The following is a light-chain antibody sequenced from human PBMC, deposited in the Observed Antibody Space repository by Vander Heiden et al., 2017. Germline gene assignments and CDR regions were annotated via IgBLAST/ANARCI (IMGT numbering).Light chain of an antibody. Sequence: PSTLSASVGDRVTITCRASQSISSWLAGYQQKPGKAPKLLIYKASSLESGVPSRFSGSGSGTEFTRTISSMQPDDFATYDGQQYRTFGQGTKVEIK. J-gene: IGKJ1*01. V-gene: IGKV1-5*03. CDR2: KAS. CDR3: QQYRT. CDR1: QSISSW.